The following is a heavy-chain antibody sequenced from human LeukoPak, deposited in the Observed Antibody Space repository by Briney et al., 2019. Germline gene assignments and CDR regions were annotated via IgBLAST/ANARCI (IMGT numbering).Heavy chain of an antibody. Sequence: PSETLSLTCTVSGGSISCGGYYWSWIRQHPGKGLEWIGYIYYSGSTYYNPSLKSRVTISVDTSKNQFSLKLSSVTAADTAVYYCARAGRRYSSSWYFDYWGQGTLVTVST. CDR1: GGSISCGGYY. CDR2: IYYSGST. V-gene: IGHV4-31*03. D-gene: IGHD6-13*01. CDR3: ARAGRRYSSSWYFDY. J-gene: IGHJ4*02.